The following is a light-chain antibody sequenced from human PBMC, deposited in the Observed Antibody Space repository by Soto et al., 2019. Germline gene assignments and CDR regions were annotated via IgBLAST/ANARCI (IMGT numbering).Light chain of an antibody. CDR2: RNN. CDR1: SSNIESNY. CDR3: ASWDDSLSAVV. V-gene: IGLV1-47*01. J-gene: IGLJ2*01. Sequence: QSVLTQPPSASGTPGQRVTISCSGSSSNIESNYVYWYQQFPGTAPKLLIFRNNQRPSGVPDRFSGSKSGTSGSLAIGGLRSEDEADYYCASWDDSLSAVVFGGGTKLTVL.